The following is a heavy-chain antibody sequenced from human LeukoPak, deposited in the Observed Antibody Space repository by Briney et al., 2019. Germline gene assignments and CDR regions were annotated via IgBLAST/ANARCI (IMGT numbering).Heavy chain of an antibody. CDR2: MSAYNGKT. V-gene: IGHV1-18*01. J-gene: IGHJ4*02. D-gene: IGHD3-3*01. Sequence: ASLKVSCKASGYTFTRYGISWVRQAPGQGLEWMGWMSAYNGKTNYAQKLHGRVTLTKDTSTSTDYMELRSPRSDDTAVYYCARGRGDFWSGYTFDYWGQGTLVTVSS. CDR1: GYTFTRYG. CDR3: ARGRGDFWSGYTFDY.